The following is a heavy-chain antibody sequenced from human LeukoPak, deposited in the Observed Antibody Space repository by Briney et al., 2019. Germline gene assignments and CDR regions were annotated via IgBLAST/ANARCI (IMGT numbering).Heavy chain of an antibody. J-gene: IGHJ4*02. CDR2: IYHSGST. CDR3: AREGSGTTSGFDY. Sequence: SQTLSLTCTVSGGSISSGGYYWSWIRQPPGKGLEWIGYIYHSGSTYYNPSLKSRVTISVDRSKNQFSLKLSSVTAADTAVYYCAREGSGTTSGFDYWGQGTLVTVSS. CDR1: GGSISSGGYY. D-gene: IGHD1-1*01. V-gene: IGHV4-30-2*01.